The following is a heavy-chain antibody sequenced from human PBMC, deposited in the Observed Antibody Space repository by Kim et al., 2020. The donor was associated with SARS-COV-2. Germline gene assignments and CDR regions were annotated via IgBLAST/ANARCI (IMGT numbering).Heavy chain of an antibody. D-gene: IGHD3-10*01. CDR1: GFTFSSYA. CDR3: XXDSXXXTPXXX. Sequence: GGSLRLSCAASGFTFSSYAMHWVRQAXGKGLXXVAXXXYXXSNKYYAXSVKGRXXXSRXXXKNXXXLXXNSLXXXDTXXXYXXXDSXXXTPXXXWG. CDR2: XXYXXSNK. V-gene: IGHV3-30-3*01. J-gene: IGHJ1*01.